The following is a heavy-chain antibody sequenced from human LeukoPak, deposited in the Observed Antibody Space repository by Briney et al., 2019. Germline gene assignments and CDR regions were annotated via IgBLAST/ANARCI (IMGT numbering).Heavy chain of an antibody. CDR2: IYHNGST. V-gene: IGHV4-38-2*02. D-gene: IGHD6-19*01. CDR3: ARDGTVAGSLLDY. Sequence: SETLSLTCAVYGGSFSGYYWGWIRQPPGKGLEWIGSIYHNGSTYYNPSLKSRVTISVDTPKNQFSLKLSSVTAADTAVYYCARDGTVAGSLLDYWGQGTLVTVSS. CDR1: GGSFSGYY. J-gene: IGHJ4*02.